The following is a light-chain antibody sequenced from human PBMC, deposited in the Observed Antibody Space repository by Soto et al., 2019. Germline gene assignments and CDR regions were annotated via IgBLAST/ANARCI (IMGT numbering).Light chain of an antibody. J-gene: IGLJ3*02. V-gene: IGLV1-36*01. CDR2: YHD. Sequence: QALLTQPPSVPDAPMQGVTISCSGSSSNSGNNAVNLYRQLPGKAPRLLIYYHDLLPSGVSDPFSGSKSGTSASLAISGLQSEDEADYYCSGWDDSLNGWVFGGGTKVTVL. CDR3: SGWDDSLNGWV. CDR1: SSNSGNNA.